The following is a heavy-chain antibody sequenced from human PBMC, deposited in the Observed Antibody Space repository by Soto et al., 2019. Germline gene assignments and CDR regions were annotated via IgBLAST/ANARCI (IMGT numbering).Heavy chain of an antibody. Sequence: EAQLVESGGGLVQPGGSLRLSCAAFEFTLSNYDMDWVRQAPGKGLEWVSHIGRRGSPIYYADSVKGRFTISRDNAKNSVFLQMNSLRPEDTAVYYCARVYDDYLIDAFDIWGQGTMVSVSS. CDR3: ARVYDDYLIDAFDI. CDR1: EFTLSNYD. V-gene: IGHV3-48*03. CDR2: IGRRGSPI. J-gene: IGHJ3*02. D-gene: IGHD4-17*01.